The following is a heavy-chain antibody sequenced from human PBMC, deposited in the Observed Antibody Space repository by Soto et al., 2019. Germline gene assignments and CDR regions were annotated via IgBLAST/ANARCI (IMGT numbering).Heavy chain of an antibody. V-gene: IGHV4-30-4*01. CDR3: ATESGSTYGYFDY. CDR1: GGSFKSGSYS. D-gene: IGHD5-18*01. J-gene: IGHJ4*02. CDR2: ISNSGST. Sequence: SETLSLTCTVSGGSFKSGSYSWSWIRQSPGKGLEWIGYISNSGSTGYNPSLKTRLSMSVDRSKNQFTLRLTSVTAADTAVYFCATESGSTYGYFDYWGQGTQVTVSS.